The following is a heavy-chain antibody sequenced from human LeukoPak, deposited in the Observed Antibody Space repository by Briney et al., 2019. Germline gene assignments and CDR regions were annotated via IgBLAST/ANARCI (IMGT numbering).Heavy chain of an antibody. CDR2: IRSKAYGGTT. CDR3: TRVVGATTFYYYYMDV. V-gene: IGHV3-49*04. Sequence: GRSLRLSCTASGFTFGDYAMSWVRQAPGKGLEWVGFIRSKAYGGTTEYAASVKGRLTISRDDSKSIAYLQMNSLKTEDTAVYYCTRVVGATTFYYYYMDVWGKGTTVTISS. D-gene: IGHD1-26*01. J-gene: IGHJ6*03. CDR1: GFTFGDYA.